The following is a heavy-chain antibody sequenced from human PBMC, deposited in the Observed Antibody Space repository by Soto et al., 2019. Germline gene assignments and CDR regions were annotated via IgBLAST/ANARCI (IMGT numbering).Heavy chain of an antibody. Sequence: SETLSLTCTVSGGSISSYYWSWIRQPPGKGLEWIGYIYYSGSTNYNPSLKSRVTISVDTSKNQFSLKLSSVTAADTAVYYCARTGGHDAFDIWGQGTMVTVSS. CDR3: ARTGGHDAFDI. CDR1: GGSISSYY. D-gene: IGHD1-1*01. J-gene: IGHJ3*02. CDR2: IYYSGST. V-gene: IGHV4-59*01.